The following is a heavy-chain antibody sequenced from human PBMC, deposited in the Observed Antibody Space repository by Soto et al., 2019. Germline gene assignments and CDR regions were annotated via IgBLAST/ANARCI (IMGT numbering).Heavy chain of an antibody. CDR3: ARPLAGFGELSLHFDY. CDR1: GGSVSTSGYY. CDR2: IYSGGNT. V-gene: IGHV4-39*01. D-gene: IGHD3-10*01. Sequence: SETLSLTCTVSGGSVSTSGYYWGWIRQPPGKGLEWIGTIYSGGNTYYNPSLKSRVTISVDTSKNQFSLKVNSVTAADTAVYYCARPLAGFGELSLHFDYWGQGILVTVSS. J-gene: IGHJ4*02.